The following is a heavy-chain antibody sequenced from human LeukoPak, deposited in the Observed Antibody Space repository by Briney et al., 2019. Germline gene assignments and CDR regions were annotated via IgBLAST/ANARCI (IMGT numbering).Heavy chain of an antibody. CDR2: IDHSGST. J-gene: IGHJ5*02. CDR1: GGSLSGYS. D-gene: IGHD3-10*01. V-gene: IGHV4-34*01. CDR3: ARVYVTVVRGRWFDP. Sequence: SETLSLTCAVYGGSLSGYSWTWIRQPPGKGLEWIGEIDHSGSTNYNASLTSRVIISADTSQNQFSLKPTSVTVADTAVYYCARVYVTVVRGRWFDPWGQGTLVTVSS.